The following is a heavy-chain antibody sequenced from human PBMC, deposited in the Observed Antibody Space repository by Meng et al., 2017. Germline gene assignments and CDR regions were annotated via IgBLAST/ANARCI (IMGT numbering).Heavy chain of an antibody. D-gene: IGHD4-17*01. CDR1: GFTFSNAW. CDR3: TRDTVTTYYYYGMDV. J-gene: IGHJ6*02. CDR2: IRSKAYGGTT. V-gene: IGHV3-49*04. Sequence: GESLKISCAASGFTFSNAWMSWVRQAPGKGLEWVGFIRSKAYGGTTEYAASVKGRFTISRDDSKSIAYLQMNSLKTEDTAVYYCTRDTVTTYYYYGMDVWGQGTTVTVSS.